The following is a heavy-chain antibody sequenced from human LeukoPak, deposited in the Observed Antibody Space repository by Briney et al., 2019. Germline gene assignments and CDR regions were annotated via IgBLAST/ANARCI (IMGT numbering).Heavy chain of an antibody. CDR3: ARVVTIFEEWRY. CDR2: INPSGGST. D-gene: IGHD3-3*01. CDR1: GYTFTSYY. V-gene: IGHV1-46*01. J-gene: IGHJ4*02. Sequence: VASVKVSCKASGYTFTSYYMHWVRQAPGQGLEWMGIINPSGGSTSYAQKFQGRVTMTRDTSISTAYMELSRLRSDDTAVYYCARVVTIFEEWRYWGQGTLVTVSS.